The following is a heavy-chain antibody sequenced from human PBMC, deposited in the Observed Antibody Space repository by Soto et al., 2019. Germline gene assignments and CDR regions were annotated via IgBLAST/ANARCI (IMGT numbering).Heavy chain of an antibody. CDR2: IYYSGIT. Sequence: PSETLSLTCTVSGGSVVSYYWSWIRQPPGKGLEWIGYIYYSGITDYNPSLKSRVTISVDTSKNQFSLKLSSVTAADTAVYYCAREGAVAGSFDYWGQGALVTVS. CDR1: GGSVVSYY. J-gene: IGHJ4*02. V-gene: IGHV4-59*02. D-gene: IGHD6-19*01. CDR3: AREGAVAGSFDY.